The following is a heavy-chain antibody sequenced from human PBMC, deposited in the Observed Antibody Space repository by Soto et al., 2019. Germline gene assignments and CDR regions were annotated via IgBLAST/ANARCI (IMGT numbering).Heavy chain of an antibody. D-gene: IGHD3-10*01. J-gene: IGHJ4*02. Sequence: SETLSLTCTVSGGSISSYYWSWIRQPPGKGLEWIGYIYYSGSTNYSPSLKSRVTISVDTSKNQFSLKLSSVTAADTAVYYCARAKVWFGEFLTPNDRYYFDYWGQGTLVTVSS. CDR3: ARAKVWFGEFLTPNDRYYFDY. CDR1: GGSISSYY. V-gene: IGHV4-59*01. CDR2: IYYSGST.